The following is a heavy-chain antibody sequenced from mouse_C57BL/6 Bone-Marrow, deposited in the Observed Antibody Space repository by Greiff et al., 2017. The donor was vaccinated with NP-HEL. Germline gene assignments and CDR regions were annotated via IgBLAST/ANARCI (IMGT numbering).Heavy chain of an antibody. Sequence: EVKLQESGPGLVKPSQTVFLTCTVTGISITTGNYRWSWIRQFPGNKLEWIGYIYYSGTITYNPSLTSRTPITRDTPKNQFFLEMNSLTAEDTATYYCARGRYYSNYEGAMDYWGQGTSVTVSS. J-gene: IGHJ4*01. D-gene: IGHD2-5*01. CDR2: IYYSGTI. CDR1: GISITTGNYR. CDR3: ARGRYYSNYEGAMDY. V-gene: IGHV3-5*01.